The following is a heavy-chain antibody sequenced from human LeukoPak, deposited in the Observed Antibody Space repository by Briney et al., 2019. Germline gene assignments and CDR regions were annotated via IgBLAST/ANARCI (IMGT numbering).Heavy chain of an antibody. V-gene: IGHV3-23*01. CDR2: ISGGGDST. D-gene: IGHD1/OR15-1a*01. J-gene: IGHJ4*02. CDR1: GFTFHTYA. CDR3: ARSLHTWNSLFDY. Sequence: GGSLRLSCAASGFTFHTYAMTWVRQAPGKGLEWVSVISGGGDSTYYAASLKGRFTISRDNSKNTLYLQMNSLRVEDTAVYYCARSLHTWNSLFDYCGQGTLLTVSS.